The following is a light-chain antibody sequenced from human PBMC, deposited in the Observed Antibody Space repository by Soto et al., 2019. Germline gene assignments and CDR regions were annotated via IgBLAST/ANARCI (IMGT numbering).Light chain of an antibody. CDR3: QSYDSSLSGRV. V-gene: IGLV1-40*01. CDR2: GNT. Sequence: QAVVTQPPSVSGAPGQRVTISCTGSSSNIGATYDVHWYRQLPGTAPKLLIYGNTNRPSGVPDRFSGSKSGTSASLAITGLQAEDEADYYCQSYDSSLSGRVFGGGTQLTVL. J-gene: IGLJ2*01. CDR1: SSNIGATYD.